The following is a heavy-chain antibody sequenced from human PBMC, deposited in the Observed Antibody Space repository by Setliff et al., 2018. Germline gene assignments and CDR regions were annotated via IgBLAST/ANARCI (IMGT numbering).Heavy chain of an antibody. CDR1: GGSISSYY. V-gene: IGHV4-4*07. Sequence: PSETLSLTCTVSGGSISSYYWSWIRRPAGKGLEWIGHIYIGGSANYNPSLKSRVTMSIDTSKNQFSLELNSVTAADMAVYYCARVIAVAGIVYFDYWGQGTLVTVSS. CDR2: IYIGGSA. D-gene: IGHD6-19*01. J-gene: IGHJ4*02. CDR3: ARVIAVAGIVYFDY.